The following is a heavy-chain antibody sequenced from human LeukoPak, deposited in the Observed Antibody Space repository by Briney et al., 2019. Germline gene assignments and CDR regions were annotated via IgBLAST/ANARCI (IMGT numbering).Heavy chain of an antibody. J-gene: IGHJ3*02. Sequence: SETLSLTCTVSGGSISSYYWSWIRQPPGKGLEWIGYIYYSGSTNYNPSLKSRVTISVDTSKNQFSLHLNSVTPDDTALYYCARGGLVRGSLNSLTGFDIWGQGTMVTVSS. V-gene: IGHV4-59*12. D-gene: IGHD3-10*01. CDR3: ARGGLVRGSLNSLTGFDI. CDR2: IYYSGST. CDR1: GGSISSYY.